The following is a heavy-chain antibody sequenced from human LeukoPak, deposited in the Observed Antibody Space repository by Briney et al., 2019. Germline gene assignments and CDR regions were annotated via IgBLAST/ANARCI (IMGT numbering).Heavy chain of an antibody. CDR3: ARAGGTYDSSGEFDY. V-gene: IGHV1-69*01. J-gene: IGHJ4*02. CDR1: GGTFSSYA. Sequence: SVRVSCKASGGTFSSYAISWVRQAPGQGLERMGGIIPIFGTANYAQKFQGRVTITADESTSTAYMELSSLRSEDTAVYYCARAGGTYDSSGEFDYWGQGTLVTVSS. D-gene: IGHD3-22*01. CDR2: IIPIFGTA.